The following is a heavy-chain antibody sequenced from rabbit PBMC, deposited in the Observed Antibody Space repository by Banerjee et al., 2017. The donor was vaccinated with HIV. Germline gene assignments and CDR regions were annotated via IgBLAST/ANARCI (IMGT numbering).Heavy chain of an antibody. Sequence: QSLEESGGDLVKPGASLTLTCTASGFSLSSSDYMCWVRQAPGKGLEWIARIAGGSDTIGYASWAKGRFTISKTSPTTVTLQMTSLTAADTATYFCARGVNGGFNLWGQGTLVTVS. V-gene: IGHV1S40*01. CDR3: ARGVNGGFNL. J-gene: IGHJ4*01. CDR2: IAGGSDTI. D-gene: IGHD2-1*01. CDR1: GFSLSSSDY.